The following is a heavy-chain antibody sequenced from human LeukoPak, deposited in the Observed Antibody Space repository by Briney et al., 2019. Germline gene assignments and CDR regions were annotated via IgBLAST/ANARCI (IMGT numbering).Heavy chain of an antibody. J-gene: IGHJ6*02. CDR1: RFYLSTYD. Sequence: PGGSLRLSCTASRFYLSTYDMNWVRQVPGKGLEWVSYIDSSASTTFYAGSVQGRFTLPRDNAKNSLYLQMNSLRAEDTAVYYCASGVLTGYYLDDYYVMDVWGQGTTVTVSS. CDR2: IDSSASTT. D-gene: IGHD3-9*01. CDR3: ASGVLTGYYLDDYYVMDV. V-gene: IGHV3-48*04.